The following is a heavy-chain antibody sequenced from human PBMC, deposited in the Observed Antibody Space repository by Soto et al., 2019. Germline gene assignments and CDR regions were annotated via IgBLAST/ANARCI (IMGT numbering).Heavy chain of an antibody. Sequence: QVLRLQSGAEVKKPGASVKVSCKASGYTFTRYYINGVLQATGQGLEWMGWMNPNSGNTVYAQKFQGRGTMTKHTSISTGYMELSILRSDDTAVSYCARGNKVTGYYGMDVWGQGSTVTVSS. D-gene: IGHD2-21*02. CDR3: ARGNKVTGYYGMDV. J-gene: IGHJ6*02. CDR1: GYTFTRYY. CDR2: MNPNSGNT. V-gene: IGHV1-8*01.